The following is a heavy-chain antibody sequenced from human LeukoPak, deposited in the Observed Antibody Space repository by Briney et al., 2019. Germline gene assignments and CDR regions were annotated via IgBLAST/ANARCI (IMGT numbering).Heavy chain of an antibody. V-gene: IGHV4-4*07. CDR2: VFTSGST. D-gene: IGHD7-27*01. J-gene: IGHJ4*02. Sequence: SETLSLTFTVAGGSISSFYWSWIRQPAGKGLEWIGRVFTSGSTNYIPSLKSRLTISVDTSKNQFSLKLSYLTAADTAVYYCASNTGTVFDYWGQGALVTVSS. CDR3: ASNTGTVFDY. CDR1: GGSISSFY.